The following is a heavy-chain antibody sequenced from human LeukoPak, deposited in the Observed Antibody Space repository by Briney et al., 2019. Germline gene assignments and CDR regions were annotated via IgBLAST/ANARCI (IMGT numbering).Heavy chain of an antibody. V-gene: IGHV1-8*03. CDR1: GYTFTSYD. J-gene: IGHJ6*03. CDR3: ARGGGSGSYYLWYYYMDV. CDR2: MNPNSGNT. Sequence: ASVKVSCKASGYTFTSYDINWVRQATGQGLEWMGWMNPNSGNTGYAQKFQGRVTITRNTSISTAYMELSSPRSEDTAVYYCARGGGSGSYYLWYYYMDVWGKGTTVTVSS. D-gene: IGHD3-10*01.